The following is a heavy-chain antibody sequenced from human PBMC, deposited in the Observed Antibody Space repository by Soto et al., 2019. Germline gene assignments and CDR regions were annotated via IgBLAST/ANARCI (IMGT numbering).Heavy chain of an antibody. CDR2: IIPIFGTA. J-gene: IGHJ4*02. D-gene: IGHD3-22*01. V-gene: IGHV1-69*13. Sequence: SVKVSCKASGGTFSSYAISWVRQAPGQGLEWMGGIIPIFGTANYAQKFQGRVTITADESTSTAYMELSSLRSEDTAVYYCARDYDSSGNLDYWGQGTLVTVSS. CDR3: ARDYDSSGNLDY. CDR1: GGTFSSYA.